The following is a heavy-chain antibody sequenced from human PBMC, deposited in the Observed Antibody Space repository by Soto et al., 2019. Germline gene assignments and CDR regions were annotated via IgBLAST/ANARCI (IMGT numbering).Heavy chain of an antibody. J-gene: IGHJ4*02. CDR1: GGTFSSYS. V-gene: IGHV1-69*13. D-gene: IGHD3-22*01. CDR2: IIPIFGTA. Sequence: SVKVSCKASGGTFSSYSISWVRQAPGQGLEWMGGIIPIFGTANYAQKFQGRVTITADESTSTAYMELSSLRSEDTAVYYCARDSVDYYDSSGYIDCWGQGTLVTVSS. CDR3: ARDSVDYYDSSGYIDC.